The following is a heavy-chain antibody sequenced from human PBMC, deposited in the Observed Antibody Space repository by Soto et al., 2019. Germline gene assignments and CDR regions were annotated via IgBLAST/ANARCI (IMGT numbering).Heavy chain of an antibody. J-gene: IGHJ4*02. Sequence: PGGSLRLSCAASGFTFSSYAMSWFRKAPGKGLEWVSAISGSGGSTYYADSVKGRLTISRDNSKNTLYLQMNSLRAEDTAVYYCAKEGRITMIVVVTPPDYWGQGTLVTVSS. CDR1: GFTFSSYA. V-gene: IGHV3-23*01. D-gene: IGHD3-22*01. CDR3: AKEGRITMIVVVTPPDY. CDR2: ISGSGGST.